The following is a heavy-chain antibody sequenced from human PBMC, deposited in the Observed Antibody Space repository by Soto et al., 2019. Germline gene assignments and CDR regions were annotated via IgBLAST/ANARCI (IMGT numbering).Heavy chain of an antibody. CDR3: ARPGGYDFGGTPYYYYYYMDV. J-gene: IGHJ6*03. Sequence: GGSLRLSCAASGFTFSSYSMNWVRQAPGKGLEWVSYISSSSSTIYYADSVKGRFTISRDNAKNSLYLQMNSLRAEDTAVYYCARPGGYDFGGTPYYYYYYMDVWGKGTTVTVSS. D-gene: IGHD5-12*01. CDR2: ISSSSSTI. CDR1: GFTFSSYS. V-gene: IGHV3-48*01.